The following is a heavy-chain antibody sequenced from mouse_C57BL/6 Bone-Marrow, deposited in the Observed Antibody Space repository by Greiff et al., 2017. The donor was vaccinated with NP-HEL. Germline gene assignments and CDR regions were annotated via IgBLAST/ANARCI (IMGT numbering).Heavy chain of an antibody. J-gene: IGHJ1*03. CDR1: GYTFTSYW. Sequence: QVQLQQPGAELVMPGASVKLSCKASGYTFTSYWMHWVKQRPGQGLEWIGEIDPSDSYTNYNQKFKGKSTLTVDKSSSTAYMQLRSLTSEDSAVYYCARQKGYFDVWGTGTTVTVAS. V-gene: IGHV1-69*01. CDR3: ARQKGYFDV. CDR2: IDPSDSYT.